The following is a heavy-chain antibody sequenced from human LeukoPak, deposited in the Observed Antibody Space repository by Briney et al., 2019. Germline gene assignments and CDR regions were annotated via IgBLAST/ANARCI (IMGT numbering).Heavy chain of an antibody. CDR1: EFTFSIYE. CDR2: ISSSGSTI. J-gene: IGHJ6*04. D-gene: IGHD3-10*02. CDR3: AELGITMIGGV. V-gene: IGHV3-48*03. Sequence: GGSLRLSCAASEFTFSIYEMNWVRQAPGKGLEWVSYISSSGSTIYYADSVKGRFTISRDNAKNSLYLQMNSLRAEDPAVYYCAELGITMIGGVWGKGTTVTISS.